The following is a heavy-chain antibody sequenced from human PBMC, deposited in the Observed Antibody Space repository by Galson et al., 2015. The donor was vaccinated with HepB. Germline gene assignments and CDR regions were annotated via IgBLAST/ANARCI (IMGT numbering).Heavy chain of an antibody. CDR2: IYPGDSDT. CDR3: ARVKQQLTYNWFDP. Sequence: QSGAEAKKPGESLKISCKGSGYSFTSYWIGWVRQMSGKGLEWIGFIYPGDSDTRYRPSFQGQVTISADKSISTAYLQWSSLKASDTAMYYCARVKQQLTYNWFDPWGQGTLVTVSS. J-gene: IGHJ5*02. V-gene: IGHV5-51*03. CDR1: GYSFTSYW. D-gene: IGHD6-13*01.